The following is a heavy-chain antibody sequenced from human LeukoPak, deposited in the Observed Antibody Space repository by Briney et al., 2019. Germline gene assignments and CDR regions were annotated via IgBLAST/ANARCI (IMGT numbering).Heavy chain of an antibody. D-gene: IGHD5-12*01. CDR1: GYTFTSYY. Sequence: ASVKVSCKASGYTFTSYYMHWVRQAPGQGLEWMGIINPSGGSTSYAQKFQGRVTMTTDTSTSTAYMELRSLRSDDTAVYYCARDAGWIGYLYYWGQGTLVTVSS. CDR3: ARDAGWIGYLYY. J-gene: IGHJ4*02. CDR2: INPSGGST. V-gene: IGHV1-46*01.